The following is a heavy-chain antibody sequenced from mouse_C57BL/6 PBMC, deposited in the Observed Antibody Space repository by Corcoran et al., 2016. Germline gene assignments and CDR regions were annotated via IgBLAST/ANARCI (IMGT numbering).Heavy chain of an antibody. CDR1: GYTFTDYY. D-gene: IGHD3-1*01. J-gene: IGHJ2*01. CDR2: INPNNGGT. CDR3: ARGREAFDH. V-gene: IGHV1-26*01. Sequence: EVQLQQSGPELVKPGASGKISCKASGYTFTDYYMKWLKQRHGKSLEGIGDINPNNGGTSYNQQFKCKDTLTVDKSSSTAYMELRSLTYEDSAVYYCARGREAFDHWRQGTPLTLSS.